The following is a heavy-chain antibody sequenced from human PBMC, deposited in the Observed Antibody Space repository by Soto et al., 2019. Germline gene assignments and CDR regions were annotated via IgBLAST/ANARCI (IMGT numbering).Heavy chain of an antibody. CDR2: IIPILGIA. D-gene: IGHD1-7*01. Sequence: QVQLVQSGAEVQKPGSSVKVSCNASGGTFSSYTISWVRQAPGQGLEWMGRIIPILGIANYAQKFQGRVTITADKSTSTAYMELSSLRSVDTAVYYCARDPTVTILLGDAFDIWGQGTMVTVSS. CDR1: GGTFSSYT. J-gene: IGHJ3*02. V-gene: IGHV1-69*08. CDR3: ARDPTVTILLGDAFDI.